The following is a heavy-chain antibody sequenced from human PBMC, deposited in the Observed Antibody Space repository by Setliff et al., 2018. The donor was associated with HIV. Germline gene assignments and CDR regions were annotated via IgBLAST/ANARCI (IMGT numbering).Heavy chain of an antibody. CDR3: ATDFSISA. V-gene: IGHV3-74*03. CDR2: TNTDGSIT. CDR1: GFTFTNYW. J-gene: IGHJ1*01. D-gene: IGHD2-2*01. Sequence: GGSLRLSCAASGFTFTNYWVHWVRQVPGKGLVWVSRTNTDGSITMYADSVKGRFTISRDNAQNTLYLQMNSLRLEDTAVYYCATDFSISAWGQGTLVTVSS.